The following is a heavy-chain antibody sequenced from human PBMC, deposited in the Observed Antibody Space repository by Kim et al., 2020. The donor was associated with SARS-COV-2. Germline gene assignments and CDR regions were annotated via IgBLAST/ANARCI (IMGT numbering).Heavy chain of an antibody. Sequence: SETLSLTCIVSGGSINSSGYYWDWIRQPPGKGLEWIGSVYYTGNTYYNPSLKSRVTISVDTSKNQFSLKLSAVTAADTAVYYCARHFRGTFIRFLGLFQLDYWGQGILVTVSS. D-gene: IGHD3-3*01. J-gene: IGHJ4*02. V-gene: IGHV4-39*01. CDR2: VYYTGNT. CDR1: GGSINSSGYY. CDR3: ARHFRGTFIRFLGLFQLDY.